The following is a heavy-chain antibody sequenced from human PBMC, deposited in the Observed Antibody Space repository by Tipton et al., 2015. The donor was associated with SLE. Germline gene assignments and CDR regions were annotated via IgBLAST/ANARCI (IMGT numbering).Heavy chain of an antibody. CDR3: AGGEWAYNWFDP. V-gene: IGHV4-34*01. D-gene: IGHD3-3*01. Sequence: TLSLTCAVYGGSFSDYFWSWIRQPPGKGLEWIGEINHSGSTNYNPSLKSRVTISVDTSKNQFSLKLSSVTAADTAVYYCAGGEWAYNWFDPWGQGTLVTVSS. CDR1: GGSFSDYF. J-gene: IGHJ5*02. CDR2: INHSGST.